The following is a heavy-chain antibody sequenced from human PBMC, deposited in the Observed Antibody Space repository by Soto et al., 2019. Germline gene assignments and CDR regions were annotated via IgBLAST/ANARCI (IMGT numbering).Heavy chain of an antibody. V-gene: IGHV4-34*01. J-gene: IGHJ5*02. CDR2: IAHSGGT. CDR1: GGSFSGFY. D-gene: IGHD3-22*01. CDR3: ARGLIDIIIVPTATRFDP. Sequence: QVQLQQWGTGLLKPSETLSLTCAVYGGSFSGFYWSWIRQPPGKGLQRIGEIAHSGGTNYNPSLKALITLSVDTSKHQFSLQLRSVTAADTAVYYCARGLIDIIIVPTATRFDPWGQGTLVTVSS.